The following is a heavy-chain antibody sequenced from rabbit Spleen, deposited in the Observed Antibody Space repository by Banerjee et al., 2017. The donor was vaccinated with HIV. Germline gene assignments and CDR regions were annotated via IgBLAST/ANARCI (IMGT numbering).Heavy chain of an antibody. CDR3: ARDTSSSFSSYGMDL. D-gene: IGHD1-1*01. CDR1: GFDFSSSYV. V-gene: IGHV1S40*01. J-gene: IGHJ6*01. CDR2: IGAGSGNT. Sequence: QSLEESGGGLVKPGASLTLTCKASGFDFSSSYVIYWVRQAPGKGLEWIACIGAGSGNTYYASWAKGRFTISKTSSTTVTLQMTSLTAADTATYFCARDTSSSFSSYGMDLWGQGTLVTVS.